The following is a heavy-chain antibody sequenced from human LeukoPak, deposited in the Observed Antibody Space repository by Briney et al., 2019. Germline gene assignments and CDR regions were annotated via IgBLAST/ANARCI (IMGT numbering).Heavy chain of an antibody. J-gene: IGHJ4*02. CDR2: IYYSGST. Sequence: SETLSLTCTVSGGSISSYYWSWIRQPPGKGLEWIGYIYYSGSTNYNPSLKSRVTISVDTSKNLFSLKLSSVTAADTAVYYCARALRYFDWLPYFDYWGQGTLVTVSS. CDR1: GGSISSYY. CDR3: ARALRYFDWLPYFDY. D-gene: IGHD3-9*01. V-gene: IGHV4-59*08.